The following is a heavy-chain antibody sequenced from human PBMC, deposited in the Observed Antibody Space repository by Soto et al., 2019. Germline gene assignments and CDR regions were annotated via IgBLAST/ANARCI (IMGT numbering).Heavy chain of an antibody. V-gene: IGHV3-30*03. CDR1: GITFSGYG. CDR2: ISYDGSND. Sequence: PGGSLRLSCAASGITFSGYGMHWVRQAPGKGLECVAAISYDGSNDYYADSVRGRFTISRDSSKNTLYLQMNSLRAEDTAVYYCARAIFMVRGVPGAFDFWGQGSMVIVSS. CDR3: ARAIFMVRGVPGAFDF. D-gene: IGHD3-10*01. J-gene: IGHJ3*01.